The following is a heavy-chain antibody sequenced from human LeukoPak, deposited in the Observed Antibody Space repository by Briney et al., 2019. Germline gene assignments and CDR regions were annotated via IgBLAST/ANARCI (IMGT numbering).Heavy chain of an antibody. CDR2: ISGSGGST. CDR1: GFTFSSYA. Sequence: GGPLRLSCAASGFTFSSYAMSWVRQAPGKGLEWVSGISGSGGSTYYADSVKGRFTISRDNSKNTLYLQMNSLRAEDTAVYYCATTMIWGVITDYWGQGTLVTVSS. J-gene: IGHJ4*02. D-gene: IGHD3-10*01. CDR3: ATTMIWGVITDY. V-gene: IGHV3-23*01.